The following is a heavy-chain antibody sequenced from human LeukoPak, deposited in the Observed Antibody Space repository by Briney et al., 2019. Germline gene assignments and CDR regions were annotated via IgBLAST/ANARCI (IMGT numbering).Heavy chain of an antibody. D-gene: IGHD4-17*01. CDR3: ARAGTNLGDYDY. J-gene: IGHJ4*02. CDR1: GGSISSSSYY. V-gene: IGHV4-39*07. Sequence: ASETLSLTCTVSGGSISSSSYYWGWIRQPPGKGLEWIGSIYYSGSTYYNPSLKSRVTISVDTSKNQFSLKLSSVTAADTAVYYCARAGTNLGDYDYWGQGTLVTVSS. CDR2: IYYSGST.